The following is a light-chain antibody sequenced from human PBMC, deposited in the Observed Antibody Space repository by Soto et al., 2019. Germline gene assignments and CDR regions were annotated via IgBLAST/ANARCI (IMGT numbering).Light chain of an antibody. CDR1: SSDVGGYNY. Sequence: QSALTQPPSASGSPGQSVTISCTGSSSDVGGYNYVSWYQQHPGKAPKLMIYEVTKRPSGVPDLFSGSKSGDTASLTVSGLQAEDEAEYYCSSYAGRNNVVFGGGTKVTVL. V-gene: IGLV2-8*01. J-gene: IGLJ2*01. CDR2: EVT. CDR3: SSYAGRNNVV.